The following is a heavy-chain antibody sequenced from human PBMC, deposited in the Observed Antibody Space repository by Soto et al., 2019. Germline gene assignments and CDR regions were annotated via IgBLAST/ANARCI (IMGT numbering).Heavy chain of an antibody. CDR3: AKDGTVTSAFDY. J-gene: IGHJ4*02. Sequence: GGSLRLSCVASGFTFSSYAMSWVRQAPGKGLEWVSAISGSGGSTYYADSVKGRFTISRDNSKNTLYLQMNSLRAEDTAVYYCAKDGTVTSAFDYWGQGTLVTVSS. CDR1: GFTFSSYA. V-gene: IGHV3-23*01. CDR2: ISGSGGST. D-gene: IGHD4-17*01.